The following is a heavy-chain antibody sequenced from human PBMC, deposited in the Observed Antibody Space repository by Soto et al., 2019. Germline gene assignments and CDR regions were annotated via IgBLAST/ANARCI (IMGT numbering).Heavy chain of an antibody. J-gene: IGHJ4*02. D-gene: IGHD2-2*01. CDR3: ARARFCTSTICYHYFDC. Sequence: KTSETLSLTCTVSGGSISSSSWSWIRQPPGRGLEWIGYIYNNGRTDYNPSLKSRVTISVDTSKNHFSLKLSSVTPADTAVYYCARARFCTSTICYHYFDCWGRGTLVTVSS. CDR1: GGSISSSS. CDR2: IYNNGRT. V-gene: IGHV4-59*01.